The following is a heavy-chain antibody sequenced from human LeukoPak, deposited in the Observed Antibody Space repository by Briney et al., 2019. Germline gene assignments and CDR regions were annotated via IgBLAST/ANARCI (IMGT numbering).Heavy chain of an antibody. CDR1: GHTFTRYY. V-gene: IGHV1-2*02. CDR3: ACYDSSNYFDY. D-gene: IGHD3-22*01. CDR2: INPNRGGT. J-gene: IGHJ4*02. Sequence: ASVKVSCNASGHTFTRYYMHWVPQAPGQGLKWMGWINPNRGGTNYAQKFKGRVTMTRDTSISTAYMEFSRLRSDETAVYYCACYDSSNYFDYWGQGTLVTVSS.